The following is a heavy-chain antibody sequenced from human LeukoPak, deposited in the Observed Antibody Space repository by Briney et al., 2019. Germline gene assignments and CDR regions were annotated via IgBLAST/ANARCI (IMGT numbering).Heavy chain of an antibody. CDR2: ITSSGSTI. CDR3: ARDWAYGGLVPDVFDI. CDR1: GFTFSSYE. D-gene: IGHD4-23*01. Sequence: GGSLRLSCAASGFTFSSYEMNWVRQAPGKGLEWVSYITSSGSTIYYADSVKGRFTISRDNAKNSLYLQMNSLRAEDTAVYYCARDWAYGGLVPDVFDIWGQGTVVSVSS. J-gene: IGHJ3*02. V-gene: IGHV3-48*03.